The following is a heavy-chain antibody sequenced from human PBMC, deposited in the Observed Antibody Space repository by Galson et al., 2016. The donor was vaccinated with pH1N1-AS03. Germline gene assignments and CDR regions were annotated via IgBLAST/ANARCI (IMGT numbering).Heavy chain of an antibody. Sequence: SLRLSCAASGFTFSIYSMNWVRQAPGRGLEWVSGVGGVDGSLWYAESVKGRFTVSRDNSKGTLDLQMNSLRADDTAVYYCARGSGSPHWFDPWGQGTLVTVSS. V-gene: IGHV3-23*01. D-gene: IGHD3-3*01. J-gene: IGHJ5*02. CDR1: GFTFSIYS. CDR3: ARGSGSPHWFDP. CDR2: VGGVDGSL.